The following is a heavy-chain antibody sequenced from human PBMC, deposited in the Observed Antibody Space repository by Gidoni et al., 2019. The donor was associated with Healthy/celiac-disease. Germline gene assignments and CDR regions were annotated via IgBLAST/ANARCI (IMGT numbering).Heavy chain of an antibody. CDR3: ARASPNYYGSGSLHSYGMDV. CDR1: GGSISCGGYY. J-gene: IGHJ6*02. CDR2: NYYSGGT. V-gene: IGHV4-31*03. D-gene: IGHD3-10*01. Sequence: QVQLQESGPGLVKPSQTLSLTCTVSGGSISCGGYYWSWIRQHTGKGLEWIGYNYYSGGTYYNTSPKSRVTISEDKSKNQFSLKLSSVTAAETAVYYCARASPNYYGSGSLHSYGMDVWGQGTTVTVSS.